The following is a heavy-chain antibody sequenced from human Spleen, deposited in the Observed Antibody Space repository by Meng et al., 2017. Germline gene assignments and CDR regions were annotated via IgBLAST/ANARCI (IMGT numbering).Heavy chain of an antibody. D-gene: IGHD3-16*02. CDR3: ARDASCDH. CDR2: IKPISGDT. J-gene: IGHJ4*02. CDR1: GYTFTAYY. Sequence: VRLGQSGAEVKKPVASVKVSCKASGYTFTAYYRHWVRQAPGQGREWMGRIKPISGDTNYAQKFQGRVTMTRDTSISTAYMELSRLISDDTAVYYCARDASCDHWGQGTLVTVSS. V-gene: IGHV1-2*06.